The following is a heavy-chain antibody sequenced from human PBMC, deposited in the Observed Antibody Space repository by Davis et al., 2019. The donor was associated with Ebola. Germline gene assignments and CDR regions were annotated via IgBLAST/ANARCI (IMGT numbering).Heavy chain of an antibody. Sequence: SETLSLTCTVSGGSISSSSYYWGWIRQPPGKGLEWIGSISYSGSTYYNPSLKSRVTISVDTSKNQFSLKLSSVTAADTAVYYCARMGFRSIVATIGIGYYYYYYMDVWGKGTTVTVSS. CDR1: GGSISSSSYY. J-gene: IGHJ6*03. CDR2: ISYSGST. V-gene: IGHV4-39*07. CDR3: ARMGFRSIVATIGIGYYYYYYMDV. D-gene: IGHD5-12*01.